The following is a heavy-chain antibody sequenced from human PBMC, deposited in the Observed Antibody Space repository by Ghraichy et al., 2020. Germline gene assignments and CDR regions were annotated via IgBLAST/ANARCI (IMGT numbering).Heavy chain of an antibody. CDR1: GGSVSSGSYY. J-gene: IGHJ5*02. D-gene: IGHD3-3*01. CDR2: IYYSGST. CDR3: ARVLPTTIFGVVINQNNWCDP. Sequence: SQTLSLTCTVSGGSVSSGSYYWSWIRQPPGKGLEWIGYIYYSGSTNYNPSLKSRVTISVDTSKNQFSLKLSSVTAADTAVYYCARVLPTTIFGVVINQNNWCDPWGQGTLVTVSS. V-gene: IGHV4-61*01.